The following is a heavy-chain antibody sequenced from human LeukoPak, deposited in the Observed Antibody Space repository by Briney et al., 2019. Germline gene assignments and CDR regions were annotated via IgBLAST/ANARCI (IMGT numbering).Heavy chain of an antibody. CDR3: ARGLHSTSRSLDV. J-gene: IGHJ6*04. Sequence: SQTLSLTCAVSGVTISRGGYSWSWIRPPPGKGLEWIGYIYHSGSTYYYPSLKSRVTISVDRSKNQFSLKLSSVTAADTAVYYCARGLHSTSRSLDVWGKGTTVTVSS. V-gene: IGHV4-30-2*01. D-gene: IGHD5/OR15-5a*01. CDR1: GVTISRGGYS. CDR2: IYHSGST.